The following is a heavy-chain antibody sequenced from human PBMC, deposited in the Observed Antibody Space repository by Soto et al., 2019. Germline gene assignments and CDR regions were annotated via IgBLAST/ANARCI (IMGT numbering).Heavy chain of an antibody. CDR2: IYSGGTT. Sequence: EVQLVESGGGLIQPGGSLRLSCAASGFTVSGNYMSWVRQAPGKGLEWVSVIYSGGTTYYADSVKGRFTISRDNSKNTLYLQMNSLRAEDTAVYYCAKDPVAYYYDSSGYFGFDYWGQGTLVTVSS. D-gene: IGHD3-22*01. J-gene: IGHJ4*02. CDR3: AKDPVAYYYDSSGYFGFDY. CDR1: GFTVSGNY. V-gene: IGHV3-53*01.